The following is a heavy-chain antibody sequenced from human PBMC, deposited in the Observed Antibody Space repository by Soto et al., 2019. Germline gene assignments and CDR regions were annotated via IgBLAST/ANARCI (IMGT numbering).Heavy chain of an antibody. Sequence: PGESLKISCKGSGYSFTSYWISWVRQMPGKGLEWMGRIDPSDSYTNYSPSFQGHVTISADKSISTAYLQWSSLKASDTAMYYCATRGRFLEWSDYYYYGMDVWGQGTTVTAP. D-gene: IGHD3-3*01. CDR1: GYSFTSYW. V-gene: IGHV5-10-1*01. CDR3: ATRGRFLEWSDYYYYGMDV. J-gene: IGHJ6*02. CDR2: IDPSDSYT.